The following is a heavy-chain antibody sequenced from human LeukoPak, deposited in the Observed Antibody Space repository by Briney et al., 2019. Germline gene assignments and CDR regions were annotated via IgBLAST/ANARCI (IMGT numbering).Heavy chain of an antibody. CDR2: INSDASVT. Sequence: PGGSLRLSCAASGFTFSSSWMNWVRQAPGKGLSWVSRINSDASVTTYVDSVKGRFTISRDNAKNTLYLQMNSLRAEDTAVYYCVSILAASWGQGTLVTVSS. J-gene: IGHJ5*02. CDR1: GFTFSSSW. D-gene: IGHD3-9*01. CDR3: VSILAAS. V-gene: IGHV3-74*01.